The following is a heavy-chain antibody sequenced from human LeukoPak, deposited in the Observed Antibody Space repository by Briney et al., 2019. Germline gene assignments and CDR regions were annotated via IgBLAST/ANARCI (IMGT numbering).Heavy chain of an antibody. V-gene: IGHV3-73*01. Sequence: GGSLRLSCAASGFTFSGSAMHWVRQASGKGLEWVGRIRSKANCYATAYAASVKGRFTISRDDSKNTAYLQMNSLKTEDTAVYYCTRRRSYYDSSGYSLDAFDIWGQGTMVTVSS. J-gene: IGHJ3*02. CDR1: GFTFSGSA. D-gene: IGHD3-22*01. CDR3: TRRRSYYDSSGYSLDAFDI. CDR2: IRSKANCYAT.